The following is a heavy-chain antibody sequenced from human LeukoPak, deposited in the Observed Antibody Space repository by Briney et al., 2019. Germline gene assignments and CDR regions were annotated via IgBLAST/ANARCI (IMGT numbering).Heavy chain of an antibody. J-gene: IGHJ5*02. D-gene: IGHD3-10*01. Sequence: SETLSLTCTVSGGSISSYYWSWIRQPAGKGLEWIGRIYTSGSTNYNPSLKSRVTMSVDTSKNQFSLKLSSVTAADTAVYYCAGAWGYYGSGSYYNNWFDPWGQGTLVTVSS. CDR2: IYTSGST. CDR3: AGAWGYYGSGSYYNNWFDP. V-gene: IGHV4-4*07. CDR1: GGSISSYY.